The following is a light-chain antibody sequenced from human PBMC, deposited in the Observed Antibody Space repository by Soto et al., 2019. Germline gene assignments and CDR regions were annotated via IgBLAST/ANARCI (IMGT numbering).Light chain of an antibody. CDR3: QQYNNWPPYT. V-gene: IGKV3-15*01. CDR1: QSVSSN. Sequence: EIVMRQSPATLSVSPGERATLSCRASQSVSSNLAWYQQKPGQAPRLLIYSASTRATGIPARFSGSGSGTEFTLTISSLQSEDFAVYYCQQYNNWPPYTFGQGTKLEIK. J-gene: IGKJ2*01. CDR2: SAS.